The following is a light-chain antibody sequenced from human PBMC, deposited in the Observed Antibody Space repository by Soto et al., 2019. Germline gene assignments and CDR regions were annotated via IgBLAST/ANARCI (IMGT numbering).Light chain of an antibody. CDR3: QQYNIYSWT. CDR1: QSINSW. J-gene: IGKJ1*01. Sequence: DIQMTQSPSTLSASVGDRVTITCRASQSINSWLAWYQQKPGKAPQILIYDASTLKSGVPSRFSASGSGTEFTLIISSLQPDDFATYYCQQYNIYSWTFGQGTKVDNK. V-gene: IGKV1-5*01. CDR2: DAS.